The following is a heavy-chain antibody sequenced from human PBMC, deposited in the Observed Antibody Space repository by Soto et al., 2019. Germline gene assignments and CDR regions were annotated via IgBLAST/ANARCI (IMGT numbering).Heavy chain of an antibody. Sequence: EVQVVESGGGLVQPGGSLRLSCVASGFTFNHYWMAWVRQAPGKRLEWVANIKQDGSEKFYVESVMGRFTISKDNAKNSVYLQMNSLRSDDTAVYYCASHSFYNLSAGDSWGQGTLVTVSS. J-gene: IGHJ4*02. CDR2: IKQDGSEK. CDR3: ASHSFYNLSAGDS. CDR1: GFTFNHYW. D-gene: IGHD3-10*01. V-gene: IGHV3-7*01.